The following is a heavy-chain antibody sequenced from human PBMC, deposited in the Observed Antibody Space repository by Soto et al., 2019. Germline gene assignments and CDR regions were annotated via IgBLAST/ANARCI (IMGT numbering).Heavy chain of an antibody. J-gene: IGHJ4*02. CDR3: ARAVDYGDYYFDY. V-gene: IGHV4-59*01. Sequence: PSETLSLTCTVSGGSISSYYWSWIRQPPGKGLEWIGYIYYSGSTNYNPSLKSRVTISVDTSKNQFSLKLSSVTAADTAVYYCARAVDYGDYYFDYWGQGTLVTVSS. D-gene: IGHD4-17*01. CDR2: IYYSGST. CDR1: GGSISSYY.